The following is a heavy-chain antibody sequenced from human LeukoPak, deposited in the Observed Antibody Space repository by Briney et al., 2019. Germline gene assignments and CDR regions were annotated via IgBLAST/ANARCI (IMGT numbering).Heavy chain of an antibody. D-gene: IGHD3-10*01. CDR2: ISSDGSNN. J-gene: IGHJ4*02. Sequence: PGGSLRLSCEASGFTFTGYAMHWARQAPGKGLEWVAVISSDGSNNYYTDSVKGRFPIPRDNSNNTLYLQMISRRTEDTAIYYCAREYGSGRTALQRFWFDYWGQGTLVTVSS. V-gene: IGHV3-30*04. CDR1: GFTFTGYA. CDR3: AREYGSGRTALQRFWFDY.